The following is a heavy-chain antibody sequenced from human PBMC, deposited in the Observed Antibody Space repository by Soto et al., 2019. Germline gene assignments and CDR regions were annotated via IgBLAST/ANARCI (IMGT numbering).Heavy chain of an antibody. V-gene: IGHV3-23*01. J-gene: IGHJ6*02. CDR3: AKGRSYYYYYGVDV. CDR2: IIDSGAST. CDR1: GGSISSSSYY. Sequence: PSETLSLTCTVSGGSISSSSYYWGWIRQPPGKGLEWVSDIIDSGASTYYADSVKGRFTISRDNSKSTLYLQMNSLRAEDTALYYCAKGRSYYYYYGVDVWGQGTTVTVSS.